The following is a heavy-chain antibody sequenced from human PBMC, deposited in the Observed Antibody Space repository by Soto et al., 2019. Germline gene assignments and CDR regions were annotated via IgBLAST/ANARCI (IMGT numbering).Heavy chain of an antibody. D-gene: IGHD2-2*01. V-gene: IGHV1-69*01. Sequence: QVQLVQSGAEVKKPGSSVKVSCKASGGTFSSYAISWVRQAPGQGLEWMGGITPISETTNYAQKFQGRDTITADESKSTAYMELSSLRSEDTAVYYCARSQVSSTSLEIYYYYYYGMDVWGQWTTVTVYS. CDR2: ITPISETT. J-gene: IGHJ6*02. CDR1: GGTFSSYA. CDR3: ARSQVSSTSLEIYYYYYYGMDV.